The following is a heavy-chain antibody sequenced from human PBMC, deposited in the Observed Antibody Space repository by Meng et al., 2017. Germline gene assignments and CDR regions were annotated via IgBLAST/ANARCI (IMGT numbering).Heavy chain of an antibody. CDR2: INHSGST. J-gene: IGHJ4*02. V-gene: IGHV4-34*01. CDR3: ARRGIAARPFYY. Sequence: QVQLQQWGAGLLKPSETLSLTCAVYGGSLSGYYWSWIRQPPGKGLEWIGEINHSGSTNYNPSLKSRVTISVDTSKNQFSLKLSSVTAADTAVYYCARRGIAARPFYYWGQGTLVTVSS. CDR1: GGSLSGYY. D-gene: IGHD6-6*01.